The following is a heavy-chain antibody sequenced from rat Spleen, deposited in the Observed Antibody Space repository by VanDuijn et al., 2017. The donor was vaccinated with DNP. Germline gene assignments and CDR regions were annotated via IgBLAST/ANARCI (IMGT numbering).Heavy chain of an antibody. CDR1: GFTFSNYG. J-gene: IGHJ3*01. V-gene: IGHV5S13*01. CDR3: ATGVYGGYEDWFAY. CDR2: ISSRGGST. D-gene: IGHD1-11*01. Sequence: EVQLVESGGDLVQPGRSLKLSCAASGFTFSNYGMAWVRQAPTKGLEWVASISSRGGSTYYPDSVKGRFTISRDNARGTLYLQMDSLRSEDTATYYCATGVYGGYEDWFAYWGQGTLVTVSS.